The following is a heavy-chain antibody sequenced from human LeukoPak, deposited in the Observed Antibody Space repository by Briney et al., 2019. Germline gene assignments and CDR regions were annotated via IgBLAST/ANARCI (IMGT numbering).Heavy chain of an antibody. CDR2: ISSSSSYI. D-gene: IGHD5-12*01. J-gene: IGHJ4*02. CDR1: GFTFSSYS. CDR3: ARGIVATLDYFDY. Sequence: GSLRLSCAASGFTFSSYSMNWVRQAPGKGLEWVSSISSSSSYIYYADSVKGRFTISRDNAKNSLYLQMNSLRAEDTAVYYCARGIVATLDYFDYWGQGTLVTVSS. V-gene: IGHV3-21*01.